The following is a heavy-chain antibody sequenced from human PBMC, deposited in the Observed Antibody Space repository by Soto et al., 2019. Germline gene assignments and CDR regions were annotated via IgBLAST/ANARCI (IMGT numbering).Heavy chain of an antibody. D-gene: IGHD3-3*01. CDR2: IIPIFGTA. J-gene: IGHJ6*01. CDR1: GGPFSSYA. CDR3: ARALLDTIFGVVIENYYYYGMDV. Sequence: GGSVKVFFKASGGPFSSYAISWVRQAPGQGLEWMAPIIPIFGTANYAQKFQGRVTITADESTSTAYMELSSLRSEDTAVYYCARALLDTIFGVVIENYYYYGMDVWGQGTTVTVSS. V-gene: IGHV1-69*13.